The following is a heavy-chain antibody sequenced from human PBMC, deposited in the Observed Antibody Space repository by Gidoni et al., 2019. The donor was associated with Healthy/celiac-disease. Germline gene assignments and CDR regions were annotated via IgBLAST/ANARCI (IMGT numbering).Heavy chain of an antibody. V-gene: IGHV1-69*01. CDR3: ARDEAFYDSSGYAYWYFDL. D-gene: IGHD3-22*01. CDR2: IIPIFGTA. CDR1: GGTFSSYA. Sequence: QVQLVQSGAAVKKPASSVKVSCKASGGTFSSYAISWVRQAPGQGLEWMGGIIPIFGTANYEQKFQGRVTITADESTSTAYMELSSLRSEDTAVYYCARDEAFYDSSGYAYWYFDLWGRGTLVTVSS. J-gene: IGHJ2*01.